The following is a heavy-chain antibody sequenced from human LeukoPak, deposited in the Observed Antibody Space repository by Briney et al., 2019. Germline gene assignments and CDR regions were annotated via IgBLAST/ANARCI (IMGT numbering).Heavy chain of an antibody. CDR2: ISSSGSYI. Sequence: GGSLRLSCAASGFTFSNYIMNWVRQAPGKGLEWVSSISSSGSYIYYADSVEGRFTISRDNAKNSLYLQMNSLRVEDTAEYFCARDSRAVAADFDYWGQGTLVTVSS. V-gene: IGHV3-21*01. D-gene: IGHD6-19*01. CDR3: ARDSRAVAADFDY. CDR1: GFTFSNYI. J-gene: IGHJ4*02.